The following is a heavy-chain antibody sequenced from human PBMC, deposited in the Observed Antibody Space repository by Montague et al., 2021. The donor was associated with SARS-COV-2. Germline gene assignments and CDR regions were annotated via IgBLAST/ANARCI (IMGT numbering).Heavy chain of an antibody. V-gene: IGHV3-64*01. J-gene: IGHJ3*02. CDR2: ISSDGGRT. D-gene: IGHD4-17*01. Sequence: SLRLSCAASGFTFSSYTMHWVRQAPGKGLEYVSSISSDGGRTYYAHSLKGRFTISRDNSKNTLYLQMGRLRAEDMAVYYRTRSVYGDPHDDFDIWGQGTMVTVSS. CDR3: TRSVYGDPHDDFDI. CDR1: GFTFSSYT.